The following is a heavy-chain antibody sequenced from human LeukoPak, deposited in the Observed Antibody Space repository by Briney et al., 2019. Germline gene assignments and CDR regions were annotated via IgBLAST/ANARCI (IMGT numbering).Heavy chain of an antibody. J-gene: IGHJ4*02. CDR3: AKDQYFDWLLGIDY. CDR1: GFIFGSYV. Sequence: PGGSLRLSCAASGFIFGSYVMHWVRQPPGKGLEWVSRISHDGSVTNYADSVKGRFTVSRDNSKNTLYLQMNSLRAEDTAVYYCAKDQYFDWLLGIDYWGQGTLVTVSS. CDR2: ISHDGSVT. V-gene: IGHV3-74*01. D-gene: IGHD3-9*01.